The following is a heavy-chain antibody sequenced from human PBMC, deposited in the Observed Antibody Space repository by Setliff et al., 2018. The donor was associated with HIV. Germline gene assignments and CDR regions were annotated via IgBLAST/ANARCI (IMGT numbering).Heavy chain of an antibody. D-gene: IGHD3-10*01. V-gene: IGHV4-39*02. CDR3: ARGRITMVRGVIMRGYYYMDV. Sequence: SETLSLTCTVSGDSIGSSSYYWAWIRQPPGKGLEWIGNIYYSGSTYYNPSLKTRVTISVDGSKNQFSLKLKSVTAADTAVYYCARGRITMVRGVIMRGYYYMDVWGKGTTVTVSS. J-gene: IGHJ6*03. CDR1: GDSIGSSSYY. CDR2: IYYSGST.